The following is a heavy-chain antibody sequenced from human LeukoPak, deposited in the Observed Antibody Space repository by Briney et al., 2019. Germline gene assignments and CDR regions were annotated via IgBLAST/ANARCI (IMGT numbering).Heavy chain of an antibody. Sequence: SETLSLTCTVSGGSISSNSYYWGWIRQPPGEGLEWIGSIYYSGSTYYNSSLKSRVIISVDTSKNRFSLKLSSVTAADTAVYYCARHEAYYYDSSGRYYFDYWGQGTLVTVSS. CDR2: IYYSGST. CDR3: ARHEAYYYDSSGRYYFDY. CDR1: GGSISSNSYY. J-gene: IGHJ4*02. D-gene: IGHD3-22*01. V-gene: IGHV4-39*01.